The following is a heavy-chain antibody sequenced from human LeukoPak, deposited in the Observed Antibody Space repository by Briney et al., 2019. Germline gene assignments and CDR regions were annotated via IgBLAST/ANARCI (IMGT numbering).Heavy chain of an antibody. CDR1: GLTFDDYG. CDR2: INWNGGST. CDR3: AREASSGWYRSVAIRYYMDV. D-gene: IGHD6-19*01. V-gene: IGHV3-20*04. J-gene: IGHJ6*03. Sequence: GGSLRLSCAASGLTFDDYGMNWVRQVPGKGLEWVSGINWNGGSTGYADSVKGRFTISRDNAKNSLYLQMNSLRAEDTALYYCAREASSGWYRSVAIRYYMDVWGKGTTVTVSS.